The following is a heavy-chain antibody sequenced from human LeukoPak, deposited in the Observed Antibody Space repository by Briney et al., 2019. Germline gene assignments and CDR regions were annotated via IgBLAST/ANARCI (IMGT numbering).Heavy chain of an antibody. Sequence: GGSLRLSCAASGFTLSHYAMHWVRQAPGRGLEWVSIISYDGTHKNSADSVRGRFTISRDNSKNTLYLQMNSLRHEDTAVYYCVRDHDYYGSGSFYRYWLDPWGQGTLVTVSS. V-gene: IGHV3-30-3*01. D-gene: IGHD3-10*01. CDR1: GFTLSHYA. CDR2: ISYDGTHK. CDR3: VRDHDYYGSGSFYRYWLDP. J-gene: IGHJ5*02.